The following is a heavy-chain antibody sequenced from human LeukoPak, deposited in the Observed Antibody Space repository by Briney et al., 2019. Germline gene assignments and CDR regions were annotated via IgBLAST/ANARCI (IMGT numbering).Heavy chain of an antibody. V-gene: IGHV1-69*13. Sequence: SVKVSCKASGGTFSSYAISWVRQAPGQGLEWMGGIIPIFGTANYAQKFQGRVTITADESTSTAYMELSSLRSEDTAVYYCARADDYGDYEAGLEPSLYYGMDVWGQGTTVTVSS. CDR2: IIPIFGTA. D-gene: IGHD4-17*01. J-gene: IGHJ6*02. CDR1: GGTFSSYA. CDR3: ARADDYGDYEAGLEPSLYYGMDV.